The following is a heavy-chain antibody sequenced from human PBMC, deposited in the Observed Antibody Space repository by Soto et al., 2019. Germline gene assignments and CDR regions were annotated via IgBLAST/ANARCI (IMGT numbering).Heavy chain of an antibody. J-gene: IGHJ4*02. Sequence: QVQLVQSGAEVRKPGASVKVSCKASGYSFTEYDITWVRQASGHGLEWVGWMNPHSGDTGSAEKFQGRVTLNKNTSLKTAYMELNNLTSADTAVYYCARGIWFGELFRDYWGQGPLLIVSS. D-gene: IGHD3-10*01. V-gene: IGHV1-8*01. CDR3: ARGIWFGELFRDY. CDR1: GYSFTEYD. CDR2: MNPHSGDT.